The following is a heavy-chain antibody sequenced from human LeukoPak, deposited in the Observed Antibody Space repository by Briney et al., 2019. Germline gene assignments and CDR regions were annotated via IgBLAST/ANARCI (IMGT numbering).Heavy chain of an antibody. CDR2: IKPSGGDT. Sequence: GASVKVSCKTSGYTFTDYNLHWVRQAPGQRLEWMGIIKPSGGDTSYAQTFQGRVFMTRDTSTSTVYMELSSLKSEDTAVYYCARSTTIVATILGSFWFDPWGQGTLVTVSS. J-gene: IGHJ5*02. D-gene: IGHD5-12*01. CDR1: GYTFTDYN. V-gene: IGHV1-46*01. CDR3: ARSTTIVATILGSFWFDP.